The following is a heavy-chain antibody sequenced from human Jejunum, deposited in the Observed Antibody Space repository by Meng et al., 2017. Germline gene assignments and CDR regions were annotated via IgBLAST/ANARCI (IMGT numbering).Heavy chain of an antibody. CDR1: GYTFTNYY. V-gene: IGHV1-2*06. J-gene: IGHJ4*02. Sequence: QGQLVQLGKEGKKPGASVKASCKAFGYTFTNYYIHWVRQAPGQGLDWMGRINPNSGGTNYAQKFQGRVTMTRDTSISTVYMELSSLRSDDTAVYYCAKDGGVGFTDFDYWSQGTLVTVSS. CDR3: AKDGGVGFTDFDY. CDR2: INPNSGGT. D-gene: IGHD3-16*01.